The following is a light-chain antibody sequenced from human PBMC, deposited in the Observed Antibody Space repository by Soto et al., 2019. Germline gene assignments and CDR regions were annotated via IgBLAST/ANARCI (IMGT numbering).Light chain of an antibody. CDR2: GAS. Sequence: EIVMTQSPATLSLSPGERATLSCRASRSVSSNLAWYQQKPGQAPSLLIFGASTRATGIPARFSGSGSGTEFTLNISSLQSEDFAVYHCQHYNNWPPGTFGQGTKVDI. V-gene: IGKV3-15*01. J-gene: IGKJ1*01. CDR1: RSVSSN. CDR3: QHYNNWPPGT.